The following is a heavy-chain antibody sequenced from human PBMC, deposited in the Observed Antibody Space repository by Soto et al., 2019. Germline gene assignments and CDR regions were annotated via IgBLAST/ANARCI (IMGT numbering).Heavy chain of an antibody. CDR1: GYTFTSYG. J-gene: IGHJ6*03. CDR3: ARVDDCSSTSCFLYYYYYYMDV. V-gene: IGHV1-18*01. Sequence: QVQLVQSGAEVKKPGASVKVSCKASGYTFTSYGISWVRQAPGQGLEWMGWISAYNGNTNYAQNLQGRVTMTTDTSTSTAYMELRSLRSDDTAVYYCARVDDCSSTSCFLYYYYYYMDVWGKGTTVTVSS. CDR2: ISAYNGNT. D-gene: IGHD2-2*01.